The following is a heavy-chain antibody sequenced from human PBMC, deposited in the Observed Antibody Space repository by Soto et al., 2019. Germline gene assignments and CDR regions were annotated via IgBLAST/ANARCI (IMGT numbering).Heavy chain of an antibody. J-gene: IGHJ4*02. CDR2: IKQDGSEK. V-gene: IGHV3-7*01. CDR1: RVTFISYS. D-gene: IGHD6-6*01. CDR3: ARVRIEARAFIWDY. Sequence: PGGSLRHSCPASRVTFISYSMTCIRPAPGKGLEWVANIKQDGSEKYYVDSVKGRFTISRENEKNSLYLQMNSLRAEDKAVYYCARVRIEARAFIWDYWGQGTLVTVSS.